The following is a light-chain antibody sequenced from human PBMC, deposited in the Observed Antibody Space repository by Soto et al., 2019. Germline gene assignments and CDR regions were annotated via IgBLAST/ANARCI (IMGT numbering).Light chain of an antibody. Sequence: DLQMTQSPSSLSASLGDSVTITCQASHDISNYLNWYQHKPGKAPKLLIYDVSNLEAGVPSRFSGSGSGTDFVFTISNLQPEDIATYYCQQYDNLLLTFGGGTKMEIK. J-gene: IGKJ4*01. CDR2: DVS. V-gene: IGKV1-33*01. CDR1: HDISNY. CDR3: QQYDNLLLT.